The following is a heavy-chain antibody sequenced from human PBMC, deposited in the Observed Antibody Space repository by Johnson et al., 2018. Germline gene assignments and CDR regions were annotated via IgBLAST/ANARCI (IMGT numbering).Heavy chain of an antibody. V-gene: IGHV1-69*01. CDR3: ARAAEVGPRDAFDI. D-gene: IGHD2-15*01. CDR2: IIPIFGTA. Sequence: QVQLVESGGGVVQPGRSLRLSCAASGFTFSSYAFSWVRQAPGQGLEWVGGIIPIFGTADYAQRFQGRVTITADESTSTAYMELSSLRSEDTAVYFCARAAEVGPRDAFDIWGQGTMVTVSS. J-gene: IGHJ3*02. CDR1: GFTFSSYA.